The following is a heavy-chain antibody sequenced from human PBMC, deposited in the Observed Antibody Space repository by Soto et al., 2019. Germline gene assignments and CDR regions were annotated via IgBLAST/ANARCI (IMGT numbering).Heavy chain of an antibody. D-gene: IGHD6-19*01. Sequence: SQTLSLTCAISGDSVSSNTAAWNWIRSSPSRGLEWLGRTYYRSNWRHDYAVSVKSRITVNPDTSKDHFSLQLNSVTPDDTAVYYCARGVAGSGFDLWGQGTLVTVSS. CDR3: ARGVAGSGFDL. J-gene: IGHJ4*02. V-gene: IGHV6-1*01. CDR2: TYYRSNWRH. CDR1: GDSVSSNTAA.